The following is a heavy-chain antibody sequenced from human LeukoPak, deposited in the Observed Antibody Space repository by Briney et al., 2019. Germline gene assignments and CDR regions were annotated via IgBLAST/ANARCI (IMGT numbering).Heavy chain of an antibody. J-gene: IGHJ3*02. CDR2: ISAYNGNT. V-gene: IGHV1-18*01. D-gene: IGHD3-22*01. Sequence: ASVKVSCKASGYTFTSYGISWVRQAPGQGLEWMGWISAYNGNTNYAQKFQGRVTMTEDTSTDTAYMELSSLRSEDTAVYYCATYYYDSSGYHDAFDIWGQGTMVTVSS. CDR1: GYTFTSYG. CDR3: ATYYYDSSGYHDAFDI.